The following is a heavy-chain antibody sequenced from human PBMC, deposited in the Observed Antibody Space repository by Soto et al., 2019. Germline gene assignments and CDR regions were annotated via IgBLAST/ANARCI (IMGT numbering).Heavy chain of an antibody. D-gene: IGHD3-10*01. CDR2: INHTGST. CDR1: GGSFNTYY. J-gene: IGHJ5*02. CDR3: ARGLRSYGSGVS. Sequence: SETLSLACAVSGGSFNTYYWSWIRQPPGMGLEWIGEINHTGSTNYNPSLKSRITISVDTSKNQFSLKLSSVTAADAAVYYCARGLRSYGSGVSSGQGTLVTVSS. V-gene: IGHV4-34*01.